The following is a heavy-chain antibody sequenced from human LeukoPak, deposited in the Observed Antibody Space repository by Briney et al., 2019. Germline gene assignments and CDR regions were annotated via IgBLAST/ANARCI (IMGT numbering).Heavy chain of an antibody. J-gene: IGHJ5*02. D-gene: IGHD3/OR15-3a*01. V-gene: IGHV4-31*03. CDR1: GGSISSGGYY. CDR2: IYYSGST. CDR3: ARLDSGNWFDP. Sequence: PSETLSLTCTVSGGSISSGGYYWSWIRQHPGKGLEWIGYIYYSGSTYYNPSLKSRVTISVDTSKNQFSLKLSSVTAADTAVYYCARLDSGNWFDPWGQGTLVTVSS.